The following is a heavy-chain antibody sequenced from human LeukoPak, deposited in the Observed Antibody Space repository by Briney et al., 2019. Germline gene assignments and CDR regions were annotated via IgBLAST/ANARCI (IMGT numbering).Heavy chain of an antibody. CDR3: ARHELSPNYFDY. D-gene: IGHD3-16*02. J-gene: IGHJ4*02. V-gene: IGHV4-39*01. CDR2: IHYSGST. Sequence: SETLSLTCTVSGGSIDNSHYYWGWIRQPPGEGLEWIASIHYSGSTHYSPSLKSRVTISVDTSKNQFSLKLSSVTAADTAVYYCARHELSPNYFDYWGQGTLVTVSS. CDR1: GGSIDNSHYY.